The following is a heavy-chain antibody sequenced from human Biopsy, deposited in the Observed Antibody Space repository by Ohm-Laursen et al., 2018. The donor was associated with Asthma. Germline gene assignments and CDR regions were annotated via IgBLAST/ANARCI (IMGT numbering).Heavy chain of an antibody. Sequence: SLRLSRAASGFTFDDYAMHWVRQAPGKGLEWVGVISKDASTQDYADSVKGRFTMARDNSKNTLDLQMNSLREEDTAVYYCVRDGTDDAFDIWGQGTVVSVSS. CDR1: GFTFDDYA. J-gene: IGHJ3*02. CDR3: VRDGTDDAFDI. V-gene: IGHV3-30*01. D-gene: IGHD1-1*01. CDR2: ISKDASTQ.